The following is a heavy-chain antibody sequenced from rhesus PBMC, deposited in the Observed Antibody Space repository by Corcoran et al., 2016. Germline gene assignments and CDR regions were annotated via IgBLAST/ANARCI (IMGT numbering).Heavy chain of an antibody. D-gene: IGHD6-13*01. CDR1: GFPFSSYL. CDR2: INSAGSST. CDR3: AKGAAGPYYYGLDS. J-gene: IGHJ6*01. V-gene: IGHV3-28*01. Sequence: EVQLVESGVGLAKPGGSLRLSCAAFGFPFSSYLMHWVRQAPGKGLEWISAINSAGSSTYYADSGKGRFTISRDNAKNSLYLQMDRLRAEDTALYYCAKGAAGPYYYGLDSWGQGVVVTVSS.